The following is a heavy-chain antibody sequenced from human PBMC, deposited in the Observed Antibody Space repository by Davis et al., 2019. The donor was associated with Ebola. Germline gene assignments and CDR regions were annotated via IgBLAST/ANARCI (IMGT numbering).Heavy chain of an antibody. CDR2: INYSGST. Sequence: PGGSLRLSCTVSGGSMKSYYWSWIRQPPGKGLEWIGYINYSGSTNYNPSLKSRVTISVDASKNQFSLSLNSVTAADTAVYYCARGGGYCGDSSCYSDYWGQGTLVAVSS. CDR3: ARGGGYCGDSSCYSDY. V-gene: IGHV4-59*12. CDR1: GGSMKSYY. J-gene: IGHJ4*02. D-gene: IGHD2-15*01.